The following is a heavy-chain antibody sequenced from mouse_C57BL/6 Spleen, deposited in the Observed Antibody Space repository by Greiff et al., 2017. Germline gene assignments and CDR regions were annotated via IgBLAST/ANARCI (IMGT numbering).Heavy chain of an antibody. CDR1: GYTFTSYW. V-gene: IGHV1-74*01. J-gene: IGHJ2*01. D-gene: IGHD1-1*01. CDR2: IHPSDSDT. CDR3: AIEGITTVVATDY. Sequence: QVQLQQPGAELVKPGASVKVSCKASGYTFTSYWMHWVKQRPGQGLEWIGRIHPSDSDTNYNQKFKGKATLTVDKSSSTACMQLSSLTSEDSAVYYCAIEGITTVVATDYWGQGTTLTVSS.